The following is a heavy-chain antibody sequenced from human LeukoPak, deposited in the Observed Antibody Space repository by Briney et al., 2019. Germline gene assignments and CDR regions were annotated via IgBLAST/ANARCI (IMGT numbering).Heavy chain of an antibody. Sequence: GGSLRLSCAASGFTVSSNYMSWVRQAPGKGLEWVSVIYSGGSTYYADSVKGRFTISRDNSKNTLYLQMNSLRAEDTAVYYCARDMRGPIDYWGQRTLVTVSS. CDR2: IYSGGST. CDR1: GFTVSSNY. D-gene: IGHD3-10*01. V-gene: IGHV3-53*01. J-gene: IGHJ4*02. CDR3: ARDMRGPIDY.